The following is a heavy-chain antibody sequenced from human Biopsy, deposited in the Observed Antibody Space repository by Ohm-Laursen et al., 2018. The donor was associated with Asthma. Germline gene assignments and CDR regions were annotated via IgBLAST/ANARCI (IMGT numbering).Heavy chain of an antibody. Sequence: SLRLSCAASGFTFRDYYMTWIRQAPGKGLEWVSGINWNGGSTGYADSVKGRFTISRDNAKNSLYLQMNSLRAEDTALYHCARDRAVTGLNDAFDTWGQGTMVTVSS. J-gene: IGHJ3*02. CDR3: ARDRAVTGLNDAFDT. CDR2: INWNGGST. D-gene: IGHD4-17*01. V-gene: IGHV3-20*01. CDR1: GFTFRDYY.